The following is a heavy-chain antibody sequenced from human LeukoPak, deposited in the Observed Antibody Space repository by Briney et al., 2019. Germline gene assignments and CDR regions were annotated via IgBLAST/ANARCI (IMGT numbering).Heavy chain of an antibody. CDR3: ARERIGDDAFDI. Sequence: SETLSLTCTVSGGSISANYWIWMRQPAGKGLEYIGRIYSSGSTNYNPSLKSRVTMSVDTSKNQFSLKLNSVTAVDTAVYYCARERIGDDAFDIWGQGTMVTVSS. D-gene: IGHD2/OR15-2a*01. CDR2: IYSSGST. CDR1: GGSISANY. J-gene: IGHJ3*02. V-gene: IGHV4-4*07.